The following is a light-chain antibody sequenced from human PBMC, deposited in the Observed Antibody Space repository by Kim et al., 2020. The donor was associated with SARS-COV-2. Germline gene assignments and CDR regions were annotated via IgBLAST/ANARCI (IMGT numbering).Light chain of an antibody. CDR1: SLRTYY. Sequence: SSELTQDPAVSVALGQTVRITCQGDSLRTYYASCYQQKPGQAPVLVMYGEDNRPSGIPDRFSGSNSGNTASLTITGAQAEDEADYYCNSRDRSGNYVVFG. V-gene: IGLV3-19*01. CDR2: GED. CDR3: NSRDRSGNYVV. J-gene: IGLJ2*01.